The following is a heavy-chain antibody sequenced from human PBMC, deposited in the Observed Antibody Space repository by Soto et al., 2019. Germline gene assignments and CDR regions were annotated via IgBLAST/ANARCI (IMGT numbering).Heavy chain of an antibody. CDR1: GGSITSGDYY. CDR3: ASELHYDILTGYRGHYFDY. Sequence: PSETLSLTCTVSGGSITSGDYYWSWIRQPPGKGLEWIGYIYYSGSTYYNPSLKSRVTISVDTSKNQFSLKLSSVTAAETAVYYCASELHYDILTGYRGHYFDYWGQGTLVTVSS. CDR2: IYYSGST. J-gene: IGHJ4*02. V-gene: IGHV4-30-4*01. D-gene: IGHD3-9*01.